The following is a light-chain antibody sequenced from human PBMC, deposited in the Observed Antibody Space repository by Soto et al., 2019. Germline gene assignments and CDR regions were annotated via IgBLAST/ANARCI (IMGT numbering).Light chain of an antibody. V-gene: IGKV2-28*01. CDR3: MQALQTPPWT. CDR1: QDLLHSNGYNS. CDR2: LCS. J-gene: IGKJ1*01. Sequence: DIVMTQSPLSLPVTPGEPASISCRSSQDLLHSNGYNSLEWYVQKPGQSPQLLLYLCSHRASGVPDRFSGSGSGTDFTLKISRVEAEDVGVYYCMQALQTPPWTFGQGTKVEIK.